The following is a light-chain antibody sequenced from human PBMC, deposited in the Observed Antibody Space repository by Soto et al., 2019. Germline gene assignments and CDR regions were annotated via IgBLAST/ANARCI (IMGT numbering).Light chain of an antibody. V-gene: IGKV1-5*03. CDR1: QGISSW. CDR2: KAS. Sequence: DIQMTQSPSTLSASVGDRVTITCRGSQGISSWVAWYQQKPGKAPRLRIYKASSLSSGVPSRFSGSGSGAEFTLTISSLQPEDVANYHCQLNTTFGQGPKV. CDR3: QLNTT. J-gene: IGKJ1*01.